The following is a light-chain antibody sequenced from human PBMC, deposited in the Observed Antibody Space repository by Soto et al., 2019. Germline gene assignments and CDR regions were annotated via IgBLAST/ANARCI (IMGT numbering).Light chain of an antibody. V-gene: IGKV1-6*01. CDR2: AAS. CDR1: QGIRND. J-gene: IGKJ1*01. Sequence: AIQITHSPSSLSAAVGDRVTITFRASQGIRNDLGGYQQKPGKAPKLLISAASSLQSGVPSRFSGSGSGTDFTITIHSLQPEDGATYFCLQDYNYPRTLGLWIKVEMK. CDR3: LQDYNYPRT.